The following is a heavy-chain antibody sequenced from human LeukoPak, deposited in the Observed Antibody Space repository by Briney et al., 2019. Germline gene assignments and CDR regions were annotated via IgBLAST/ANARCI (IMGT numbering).Heavy chain of an antibody. CDR2: IYYSGST. Sequence: SETLSLTCTVSGYSISSGYYWGWIRQPPGKGLEWIGSIYYSGSTYYNPSLKSRVTISVDTSKNQFSLKLSSVTAADTAVYYCARGEQLELHYYYYMDVWGKGTTVTVSS. V-gene: IGHV4-38-2*02. D-gene: IGHD1-1*01. J-gene: IGHJ6*03. CDR1: GYSISSGYY. CDR3: ARGEQLELHYYYYMDV.